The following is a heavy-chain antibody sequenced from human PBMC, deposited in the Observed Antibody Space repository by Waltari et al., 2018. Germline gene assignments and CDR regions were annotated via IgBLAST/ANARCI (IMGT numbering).Heavy chain of an antibody. CDR1: GFLFTSYW. D-gene: IGHD4-4*01. V-gene: IGHV5-51*01. CDR3: ARHEWTTVVDFGMDV. CDR2: VEPGDSQP. Sequence: EVQLVQSGAEVKKPGESLKISCQASGFLFTSYWIGWVRQLPWKGLDGMGIVEPGDSQPTYSPSFQGQVIISADKAINTAYLQWSSLKASDTAKYYCARHEWTTVVDFGMDVWGQGTKV. J-gene: IGHJ6*02.